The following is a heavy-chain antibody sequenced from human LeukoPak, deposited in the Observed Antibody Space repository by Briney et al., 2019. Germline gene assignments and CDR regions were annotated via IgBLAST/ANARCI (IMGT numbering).Heavy chain of an antibody. J-gene: IGHJ4*02. CDR2: IYSGGST. V-gene: IGHV3-66*01. CDR1: GFTVSSNY. D-gene: IGHD3-9*01. Sequence: PGGSLRLSCAASGFTVSSNYMSWVRQAPGKGLEWVSVIYSGGSTYYADSVKGRFTISRDNSKNTLYLQMNSLRAEDTAVYYCAKYGDILTGYPYYFDYWGQGTLVTVSS. CDR3: AKYGDILTGYPYYFDY.